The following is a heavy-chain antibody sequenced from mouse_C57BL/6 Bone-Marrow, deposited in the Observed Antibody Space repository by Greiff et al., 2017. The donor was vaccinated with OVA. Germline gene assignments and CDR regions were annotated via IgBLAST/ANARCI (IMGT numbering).Heavy chain of an antibody. CDR1: GYTFHDYN. V-gene: IGHV1-18*01. CDR2: INPNNGGT. J-gene: IGHJ3*01. Sequence: VQLQQSGPELVKPGDSVKISCKASGYTFHDYNMDWVKQSHGKSLEWIGDINPNNGGTIYNQKFKGKATLTVEKSSSTAYLEISSLTSGDTSFYYCIAWFAYWGQGTLVTVSA. CDR3: IAWFAY.